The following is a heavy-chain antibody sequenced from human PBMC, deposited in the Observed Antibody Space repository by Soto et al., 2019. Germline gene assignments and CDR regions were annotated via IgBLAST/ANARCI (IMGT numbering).Heavy chain of an antibody. D-gene: IGHD6-6*01. V-gene: IGHV1-8*01. CDR3: AIVPHRAARRNYYYYYYMDV. Sequence: GASVKVSCKASGYTFTSYDINWVRQATGQGLEWMGWMNPNSGNTGYAQKFQGRVTMTRNTSISTAYMELSSLRSEDTAVYYCAIVPHRAARRNYYYYYYMDVWGKGTTVTVSS. CDR1: GYTFTSYD. J-gene: IGHJ6*03. CDR2: MNPNSGNT.